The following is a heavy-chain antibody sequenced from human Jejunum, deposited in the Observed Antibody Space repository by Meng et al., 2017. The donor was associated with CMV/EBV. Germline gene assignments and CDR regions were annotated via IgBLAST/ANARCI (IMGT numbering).Heavy chain of an antibody. V-gene: IGHV3-30-3*01. CDR1: FSDYA. Sequence: FSDYAMHWVRQPPGKGLEWVAVTSHNGGNKYYADSVKGRFTISRDNSQKTLYLEMNGLRTEDTAMYYCASPLFCSTTSCLWTFNSWGQGTLVTVSS. CDR3: ASPLFCSTTSCLWTFNS. D-gene: IGHD2-2*01. J-gene: IGHJ5*02. CDR2: TSHNGGNK.